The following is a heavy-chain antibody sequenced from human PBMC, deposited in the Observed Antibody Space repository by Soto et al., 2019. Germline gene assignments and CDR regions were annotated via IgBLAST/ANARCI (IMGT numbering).Heavy chain of an antibody. CDR3: AMESYSERTGFDP. CDR2: IIPIFGTA. D-gene: IGHD1-1*01. V-gene: IGHV1-69*13. J-gene: IGHJ5*02. CDR1: GGTFSSYA. Sequence: GASVKVSCKASGGTFSSYAISWVRQAPGQGLEWMGGIIPIFGTANYAQKFQGRVTITADESTSTAYMELSSLRSEDTAVYYCAMESYSERTGFDPWGQGTLVTVSS.